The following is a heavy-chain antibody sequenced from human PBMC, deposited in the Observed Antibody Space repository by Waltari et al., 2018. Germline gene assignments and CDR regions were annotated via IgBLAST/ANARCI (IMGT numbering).Heavy chain of an antibody. CDR2: ISSTSRYT. Sequence: QVQLVESGGGMVKAGGSLRLSCAASGFTFSDHDMSWIRQAPGKGLEWVSFISSTSRYTNTADSVKGRFTISRDNAKKSVFLQMNNLRAEDTAVYYCARGRDDYNPQPFDFWGQGIPVTVSS. D-gene: IGHD4-4*01. J-gene: IGHJ4*02. CDR1: GFTFSDHD. CDR3: ARGRDDYNPQPFDF. V-gene: IGHV3-11*06.